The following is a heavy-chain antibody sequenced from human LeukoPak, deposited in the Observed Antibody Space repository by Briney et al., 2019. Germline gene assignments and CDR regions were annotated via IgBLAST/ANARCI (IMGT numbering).Heavy chain of an antibody. J-gene: IGHJ4*02. V-gene: IGHV3-73*01. Sequence: GGSLRLSCVVSGFTFSGSAVHWVRQASGKGLEWVGRIRSKANNYATANAASVKGRFTISRDDSKNTAYLQMNSLKTEDTAVYYCTGDNFDSSVKFDYWGQGTLVTVSS. D-gene: IGHD3-22*01. CDR3: TGDNFDSSVKFDY. CDR1: GFTFSGSA. CDR2: IRSKANNYAT.